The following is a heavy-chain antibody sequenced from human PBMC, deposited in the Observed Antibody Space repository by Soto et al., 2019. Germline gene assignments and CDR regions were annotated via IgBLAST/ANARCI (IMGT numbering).Heavy chain of an antibody. CDR1: GFSLGTSGMG. D-gene: IGHD6-13*01. CDR2: IYWDDDK. Sequence: QVTLKESGPTLVKPTQTFTLACTFSGFSLGTSGMGVGWIRQPPGKALEWLALIYWDDDKRSSSSLKSRLTITKDTSKNQVVLTMTNMDPVDTATYYCAHYSSTSSFDYWGQGTLGTVSS. CDR3: AHYSSTSSFDY. J-gene: IGHJ4*02. V-gene: IGHV2-5*02.